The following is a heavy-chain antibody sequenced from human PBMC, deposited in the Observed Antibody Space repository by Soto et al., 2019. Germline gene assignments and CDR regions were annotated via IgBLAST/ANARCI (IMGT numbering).Heavy chain of an antibody. CDR2: ISSSGSST. CDR3: AMAGELYYFYY. CDR1: GFTFSHYA. J-gene: IGHJ4*02. V-gene: IGHV3-23*01. Sequence: EVQLLESGGGLVQPGGSLRLSCAASGFTFSHYAMSWVRQAPGKGLEWVSSISSSGSSTYYADSVKGRVTISTDHSKNILYLQMDNLRVEDTAVYYCAMAGELYYFYYRGQGTLVSVSS. D-gene: IGHD1-26*01.